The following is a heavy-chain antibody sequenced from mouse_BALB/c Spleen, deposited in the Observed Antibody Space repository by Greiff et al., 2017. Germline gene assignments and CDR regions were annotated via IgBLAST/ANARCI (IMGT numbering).Heavy chain of an antibody. Sequence: EVMLVESGGGLVKPGGSLKLSCAASGFTFSSYAMSWVRQTPEKRLEWVASISSGGSTYYPDSVKGRFTISRDNARNILYLQMSSLRSEDTALYYCASLGEFAYWGQGTLVTVSA. D-gene: IGHD4-1*01. CDR2: ISSGGST. V-gene: IGHV5-6-5*01. CDR1: GFTFSSYA. J-gene: IGHJ3*01. CDR3: ASLGEFAY.